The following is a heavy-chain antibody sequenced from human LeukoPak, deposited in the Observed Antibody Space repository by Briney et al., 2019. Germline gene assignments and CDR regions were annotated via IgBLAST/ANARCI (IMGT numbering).Heavy chain of an antibody. CDR3: ARDGGMGSGWLPYYYYMDV. J-gene: IGHJ6*03. D-gene: IGHD6-19*01. Sequence: PSETLSLTCTVSGGSISSASYYWSWIRQPAGKGLQWIARIYTSGSTYYNPSLKSRVTISVDTSKNQFSLKLSSVTAADTAVYYCARDGGMGSGWLPYYYYMDVWGKGTTVTVSS. CDR1: GGSISSASYY. V-gene: IGHV4-61*02. CDR2: IYTSGST.